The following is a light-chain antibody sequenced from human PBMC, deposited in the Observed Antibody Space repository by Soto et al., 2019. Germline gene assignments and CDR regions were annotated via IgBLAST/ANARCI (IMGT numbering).Light chain of an antibody. CDR2: DAS. V-gene: IGKV1-39*01. Sequence: DVQMTQSPSSLSASVGDRVTITCRARQRVNNYLNWYQHKPGKAPKLLIHDASSLQTGVPPRFGGSASGTNFTLAISGLHAEDFATYYCQQSYITPWTFGQGTKVEIK. CDR1: QRVNNY. CDR3: QQSYITPWT. J-gene: IGKJ1*01.